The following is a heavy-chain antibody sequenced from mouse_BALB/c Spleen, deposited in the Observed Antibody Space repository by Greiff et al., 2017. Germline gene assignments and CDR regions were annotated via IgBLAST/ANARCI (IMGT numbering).Heavy chain of an antibody. J-gene: IGHJ1*01. CDR3: ARQGYGSRGDWYFDV. V-gene: IGHV5-6*01. CDR1: GFTFSSYG. D-gene: IGHD1-1*01. Sequence: EVHLVESGGDLVKPGGSLKLSCGASGFTFSSYGMSWVRQTPDKRLEWVATISSGGSYTYYPDSVKGRFTISRDNAKNTLYLQMSSLKSEDTAMYYCARQGYGSRGDWYFDVWGAGTTVTVSS. CDR2: ISSGGSYT.